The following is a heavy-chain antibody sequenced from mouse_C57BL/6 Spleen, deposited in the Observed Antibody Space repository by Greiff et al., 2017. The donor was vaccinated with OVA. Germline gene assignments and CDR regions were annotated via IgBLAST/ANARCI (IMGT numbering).Heavy chain of an antibody. CDR3: AKGDWAAWFAY. CDR2: IWSGGST. CDR1: GFSLTSYG. Sequence: QVQLKESGPGLVQPSQSLSITCTVSGFSLTSYGVHWVRQSPGKGLEWLGVIWSGGSTDYNAAFISKLSIRQDNSKCQVFCKMNSLQADDTSIYYCAKGDWAAWFAYWGQGTLVTVSA. D-gene: IGHD4-1*01. J-gene: IGHJ3*01. V-gene: IGHV2-2*01.